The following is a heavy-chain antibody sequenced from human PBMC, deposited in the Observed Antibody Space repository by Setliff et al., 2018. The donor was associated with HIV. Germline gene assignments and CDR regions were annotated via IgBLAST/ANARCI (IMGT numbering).Heavy chain of an antibody. CDR1: GFTFDDYA. Sequence: GGSPGLPCRADGFTFDDYAMDWVRQAPGKGLEWVSGISWNSGSIGYADSVKGRFTISRDNAKNSLYLQMNSLRAEDIALYYCAKDKTAGFDAFDIWGQGTMVTVSS. CDR3: AKDKTAGFDAFDI. J-gene: IGHJ3*02. D-gene: IGHD3-10*01. CDR2: ISWNSGSI. V-gene: IGHV3-9*03.